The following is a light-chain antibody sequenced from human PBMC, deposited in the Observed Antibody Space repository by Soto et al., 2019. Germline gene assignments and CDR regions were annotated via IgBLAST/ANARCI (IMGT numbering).Light chain of an antibody. V-gene: IGLV1-47*01. J-gene: IGLJ1*01. Sequence: QSGLTQPPSASGTPGQRVIISCSGKTPNIGSNYVYWYRHLPGTAPQLLIYRNNQRPSGVPDRFSGSKSRTSASLAISGLRSEDEADYYCQSYDSSLSVSYVFGTGTKLTVL. CDR3: QSYDSSLSVSYV. CDR1: TPNIGSNY. CDR2: RNN.